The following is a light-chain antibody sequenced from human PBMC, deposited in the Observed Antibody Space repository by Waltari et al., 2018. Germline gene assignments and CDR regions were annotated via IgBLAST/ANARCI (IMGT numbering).Light chain of an antibody. CDR1: VLSKQY. CDR2: QDT. Sequence: SYELRQPPSVSVSPGQTARITCSGDVLSKQYTYWYRQMPGKAPVVLRYQDTERASGIPERVYGSNSGTTVTLTISGVQAEDESDYYCQSPDNRGIVGFGGWTKLSVL. CDR3: QSPDNRGIVG. V-gene: IGLV3-25*03. J-gene: IGLJ2*01.